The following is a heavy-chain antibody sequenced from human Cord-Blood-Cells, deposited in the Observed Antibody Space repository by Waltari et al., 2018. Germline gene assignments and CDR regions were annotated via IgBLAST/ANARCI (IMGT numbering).Heavy chain of an antibody. CDR1: GGSFSGYY. CDR2: INHSGST. V-gene: IGHV4-34*01. CDR3: ARGVRPLRFLGWLSHRGWFDP. Sequence: AGLLKPSETLSLTCAVYGGSFSGYYWSWIRQPPGKGLEWIGEINHSGSTNYNPSLKSRVTISVDTSKNQFSLKLSSVTAADTAVYYCARGVRPLRFLGWLSHRGWFDPGGQGTLVTVSS. D-gene: IGHD3-3*01. J-gene: IGHJ5*02.